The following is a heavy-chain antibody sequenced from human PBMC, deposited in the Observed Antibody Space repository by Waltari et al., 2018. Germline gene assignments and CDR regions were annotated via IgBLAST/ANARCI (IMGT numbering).Heavy chain of an antibody. J-gene: IGHJ4*02. Sequence: EVQLVESGGALVQPGGSLRLSCATSGFTFSTYWMHWVRQAPGKGLMWGANIERDGRRTTYAESVKGRFTISRDNAKNTVYLQMNSLRDEDTAVYYCVRDEPGDGLDYWGQGTLVTVSS. CDR1: GFTFSTYW. CDR3: VRDEPGDGLDY. V-gene: IGHV3-74*03. CDR2: IERDGRRT. D-gene: IGHD7-27*01.